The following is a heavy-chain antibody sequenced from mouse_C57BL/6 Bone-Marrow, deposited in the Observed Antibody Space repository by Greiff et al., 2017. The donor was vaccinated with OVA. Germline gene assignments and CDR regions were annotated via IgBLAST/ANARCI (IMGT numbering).Heavy chain of an antibody. CDR2: IYPGSGNP. D-gene: IGHD4-1*01. CDR3: ARTGTGGFDY. J-gene: IGHJ2*01. V-gene: IGHV1-66*01. CDR1: GYSFTSYY. Sequence: QVQLQQSGPELVKPGASVKISCKASGYSFTSYYIHWVKQRPGQGLEWIGWIYPGSGNPKYNEKFKGKATLTADTSSSTAYMQLSSLTSEDSAVYYCARTGTGGFDYWGQGTTLTVSS.